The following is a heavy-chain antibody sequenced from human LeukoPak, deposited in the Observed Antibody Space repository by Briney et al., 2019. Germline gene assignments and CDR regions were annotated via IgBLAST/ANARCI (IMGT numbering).Heavy chain of an antibody. Sequence: GGSLRLSCAASGFTFSDYYMSWIRQAPGKGLEWVSYISSSGSTIYYADSVKGRFTISRDNAKNSLYLQMNSLRAEDTAVYYCAKEGLVVVPAANEGFYYYYMDVWGKGTTVTVSS. CDR2: ISSSGSTI. CDR1: GFTFSDYY. CDR3: AKEGLVVVPAANEGFYYYYMDV. D-gene: IGHD2-2*01. J-gene: IGHJ6*03. V-gene: IGHV3-11*01.